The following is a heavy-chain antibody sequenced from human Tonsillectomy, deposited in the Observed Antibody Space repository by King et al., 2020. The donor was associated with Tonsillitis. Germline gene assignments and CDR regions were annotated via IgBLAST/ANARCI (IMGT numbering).Heavy chain of an antibody. CDR3: AREWLAAGVGSSYNWFDP. V-gene: IGHV1-69*14. CDR1: GGTFSSYV. CDR2: IIPISGTT. J-gene: IGHJ5*02. D-gene: IGHD3-10*01. Sequence: QLVQSGAEVKKPGSSVKVSCKASGGTFSSYVITWVRQAPGQGLEWMGGIIPISGTTKYAQKVQGRVTITADKATSTAYMELSSLRSEDTAVYYCAREWLAAGVGSSYNWFDPWGQGTLVTVSS.